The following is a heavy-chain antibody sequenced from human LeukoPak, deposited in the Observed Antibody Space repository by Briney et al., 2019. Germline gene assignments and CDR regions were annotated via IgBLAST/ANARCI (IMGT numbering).Heavy chain of an antibody. J-gene: IGHJ4*02. CDR3: ARDRVRGNSNPYFDY. D-gene: IGHD4-11*01. CDR2: IYYSGST. V-gene: IGHV4-61*01. CDR1: GGSVSSGTYY. Sequence: SETLSLTCTISGGSVSSGTYYWSWIRQPPGKGLEWIGYIYYSGSTNYNPSLKSRVTISVDTSKNQFSLKLTSVTAADTAVYYCARDRVRGNSNPYFDYWGQGTLVTVSS.